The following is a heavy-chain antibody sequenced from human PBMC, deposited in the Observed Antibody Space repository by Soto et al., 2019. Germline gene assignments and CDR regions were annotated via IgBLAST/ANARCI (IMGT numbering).Heavy chain of an antibody. J-gene: IGHJ4*02. D-gene: IGHD2-15*01. CDR2: ISYDGSNK. CDR1: GFTFGSYA. CDR3: ARDAYGSDY. Sequence: GGSLRLSCAASGFTFGSYAMHWVRRAPGKGLDWVAVISYDGSNKYYADSVKGRFTISRDNSKNTLYLQMNSLRAEDTAVYYCARDAYGSDYWGQGTLVTVSS. V-gene: IGHV3-30-3*01.